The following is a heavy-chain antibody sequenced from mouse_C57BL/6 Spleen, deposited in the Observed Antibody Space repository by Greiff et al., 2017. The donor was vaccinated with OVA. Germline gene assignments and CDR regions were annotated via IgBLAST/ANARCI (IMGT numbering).Heavy chain of an antibody. CDR1: GYTFTSYW. J-gene: IGHJ2*01. Sequence: QVQLQQPGAELVRPGSSVKLSCKASGYTFTSYWLHWVKQRPIQGLEWIGNIYPSDSETHYNQKFKDKATLTVDKSSSTAYMQLSSLTSEDSAVYYCASFSDSSGYFDYWGQGTTLTVSS. V-gene: IGHV1-52*01. CDR3: ASFSDSSGYFDY. D-gene: IGHD3-2*02. CDR2: IYPSDSET.